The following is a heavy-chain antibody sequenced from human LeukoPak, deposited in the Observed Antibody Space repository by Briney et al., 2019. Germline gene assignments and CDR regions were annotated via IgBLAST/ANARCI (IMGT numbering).Heavy chain of an antibody. D-gene: IGHD1-26*01. Sequence: SETLSLTCTVSGVSISSSNSYWGWIRQPPGKGLEWIGSIYYSGNTYYNASLKSQVSISIDTSKNQFSLRLTSVTAADTAVYYCARDGRTNSGGAPFDYWGQGTLVTVSS. J-gene: IGHJ4*02. CDR2: IYYSGNT. CDR3: ARDGRTNSGGAPFDY. V-gene: IGHV4-39*02. CDR1: GVSISSSNSY.